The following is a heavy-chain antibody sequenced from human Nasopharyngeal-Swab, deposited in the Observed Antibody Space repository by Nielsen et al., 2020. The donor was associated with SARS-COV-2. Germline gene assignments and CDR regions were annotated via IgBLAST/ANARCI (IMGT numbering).Heavy chain of an antibody. J-gene: IGHJ4*02. D-gene: IGHD3-3*01. V-gene: IGHV4-38-2*02. CDR2: IYHSGGT. CDR1: GYSISSGYY. CDR3: ASVNGYDFWSGYYHPFDY. Sequence: SETLSLTCTVSGYSISSGYYWGWIRQPPGKGLEWIGSIYHSGGTYYNPSLTSRVTISVDTSKNQFSLKLSSVTAADTAVYYCASVNGYDFWSGYYHPFDYWGQGTLVTVSS.